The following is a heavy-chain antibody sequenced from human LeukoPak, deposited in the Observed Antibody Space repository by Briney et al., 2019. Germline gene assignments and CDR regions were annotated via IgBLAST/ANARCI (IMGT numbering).Heavy chain of an antibody. CDR2: ISGSGGST. J-gene: IGHJ4*02. V-gene: IGHV3-23*01. D-gene: IGHD3-22*01. CDR1: GFTFSSYA. Sequence: GGSLRLSCAASGFTFSSYAMSWVRQAPGKGLEWVSAISGSGGSTYYADSVKGRFTISRDNSKNTLYLQMNSLRAEDTAVYYCAKKVQDYYDSSGYSYYFDYWGQGTLVTVSS. CDR3: AKKVQDYYDSSGYSYYFDY.